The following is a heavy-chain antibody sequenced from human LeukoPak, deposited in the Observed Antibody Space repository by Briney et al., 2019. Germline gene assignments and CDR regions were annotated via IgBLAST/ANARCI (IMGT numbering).Heavy chain of an antibody. CDR1: GGSISSYY. V-gene: IGHV4-59*12. J-gene: IGHJ6*02. D-gene: IGHD3-22*01. CDR2: IYYSGST. Sequence: PSETLSLTCTVSGGSISSYYWSWIRQPPGKGLEWIGYIYYSGSTNYNPSLKSRVTISVDTSKNQFSLKLSSVTAADTAVYYCARGPGITRSSGYSPLYYYGMDVWGQGTTVTVSS. CDR3: ARGPGITRSSGYSPLYYYGMDV.